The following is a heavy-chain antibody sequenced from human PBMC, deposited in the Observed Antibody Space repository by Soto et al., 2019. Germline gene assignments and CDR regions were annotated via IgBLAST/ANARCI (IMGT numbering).Heavy chain of an antibody. Sequence: GGSLRLSCAASGFTFRNYAMSWARQAPGKGLEWVLAISGSGGTTHYADSVKGRFTISRHNSKNTLYLQMNSLRAEDTAVYYCAREAVAGTGYFQHWGQGTLVTVSS. D-gene: IGHD6-19*01. CDR1: GFTFRNYA. CDR3: AREAVAGTGYFQH. J-gene: IGHJ1*01. V-gene: IGHV3-23*01. CDR2: ISGSGGTT.